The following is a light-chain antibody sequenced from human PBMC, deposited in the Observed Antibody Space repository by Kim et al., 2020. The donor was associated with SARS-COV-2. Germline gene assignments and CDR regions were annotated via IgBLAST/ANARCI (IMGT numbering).Light chain of an antibody. V-gene: IGLV6-57*03. CDR2: EDH. CDR1: GGNIDSNY. CDR3: QSYDSDTRWV. Sequence: KTVILSCTRSGGNIDSNYVQWYQQRPGSAPTTVIYEDHQRPSGVPARFSGSIDSSSNSAFLTISGLQTEDEADYYCQSYDSDTRWVFGGGTKVTVL. J-gene: IGLJ3*02.